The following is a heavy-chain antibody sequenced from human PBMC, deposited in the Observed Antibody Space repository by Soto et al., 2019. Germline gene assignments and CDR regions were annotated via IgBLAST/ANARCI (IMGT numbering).Heavy chain of an antibody. CDR2: VYNSGST. D-gene: IGHD6-13*01. J-gene: IGHJ4*02. CDR1: GGSISSNY. V-gene: IGHV4-59*01. Sequence: PSETLSLTCSVSGGSISSNYWTGSRQPPGKGLEWIGYVYNSGSTNYNPSLKSRVTISEDTSKSQFSLKVNSMTAADTAVYYCARYRREAVAGYTLDNWGQGILVTVSS. CDR3: ARYRREAVAGYTLDN.